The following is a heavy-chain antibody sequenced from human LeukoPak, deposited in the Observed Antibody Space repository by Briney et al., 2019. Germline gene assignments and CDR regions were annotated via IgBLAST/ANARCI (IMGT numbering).Heavy chain of an antibody. D-gene: IGHD4-17*01. CDR2: ISYDGSIE. CDR1: GFSFSNYG. CDR3: AKVGLRLAGDY. J-gene: IGHJ4*02. V-gene: IGHV3-30*18. Sequence: GGSLRLSCAASGFSFSNYGMHWVRQAPGKGLEWVAVISYDGSIEYYADSVKGRFTISRDNSKNTLYLQMNSLRAEDTAVYYCAKVGLRLAGDYWGQGTLVTVSS.